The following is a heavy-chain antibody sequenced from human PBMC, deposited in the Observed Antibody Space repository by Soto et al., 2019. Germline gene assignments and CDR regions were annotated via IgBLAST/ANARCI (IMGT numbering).Heavy chain of an antibody. Sequence: GGSLRLSCAASGFTFSSYAMSWVRQAPGKGLEWVSAISGSGGSTYYADSVKGRFTISRDNSKNTLYLQMNSLRAEDTAVYYCANIAPLYYDILTGYVRDAFDIWGQGTMVTVS. CDR3: ANIAPLYYDILTGYVRDAFDI. J-gene: IGHJ3*02. CDR2: ISGSGGST. CDR1: GFTFSSYA. D-gene: IGHD3-9*01. V-gene: IGHV3-23*01.